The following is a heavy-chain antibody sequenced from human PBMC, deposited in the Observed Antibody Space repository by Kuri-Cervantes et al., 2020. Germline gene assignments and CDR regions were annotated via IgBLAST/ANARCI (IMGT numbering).Heavy chain of an antibody. Sequence: SVKVSCKASGYTFTGYYMHWVRQAPGQGLEWMGGIIPIFGTANYAQKFQGRVTITADESTSTAYMELSSLRSEDTAVYYCARDLKEGHRYYYDSSGYYAFDIWGQGTMVTVSS. V-gene: IGHV1-69*13. CDR1: GYTFTGYY. CDR2: IIPIFGTA. J-gene: IGHJ3*02. CDR3: ARDLKEGHRYYYDSSGYYAFDI. D-gene: IGHD3-22*01.